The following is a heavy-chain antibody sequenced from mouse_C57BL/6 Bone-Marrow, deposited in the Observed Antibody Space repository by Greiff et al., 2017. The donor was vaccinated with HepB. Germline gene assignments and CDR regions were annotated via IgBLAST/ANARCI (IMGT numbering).Heavy chain of an antibody. Sequence: DVKLQESGGGLVQPGGSMKLSCVASGFTFSNYWMNWVRQSPEKGLEWVAQIRLKSDNYATHYAESVKGRFTISRDDSKSSVYLQMNNLRAEDTGIYYCTVFYGYDGAWFAYWGQGTLVTVSA. CDR3: TVFYGYDGAWFAY. D-gene: IGHD2-2*01. V-gene: IGHV6-3*01. J-gene: IGHJ3*01. CDR2: IRLKSDNYAT. CDR1: GFTFSNYW.